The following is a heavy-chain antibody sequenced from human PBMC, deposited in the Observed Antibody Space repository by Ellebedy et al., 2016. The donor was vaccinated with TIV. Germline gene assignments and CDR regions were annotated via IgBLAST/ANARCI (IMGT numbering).Heavy chain of an antibody. J-gene: IGHJ4*02. CDR1: GFTFNSYA. Sequence: GESLKISCAASGFTFNSYAMSWVRQAPGKGLEWVSSISNTGTRTYYADSVEGRFIISRDNSKKTLYLQMNSLRAEDTAVYYCAKGRGGGDDSSTPRYYFDYWGLGTLVTVSS. V-gene: IGHV3-23*01. CDR2: ISNTGTRT. CDR3: AKGRGGGDDSSTPRYYFDY. D-gene: IGHD2-2*01.